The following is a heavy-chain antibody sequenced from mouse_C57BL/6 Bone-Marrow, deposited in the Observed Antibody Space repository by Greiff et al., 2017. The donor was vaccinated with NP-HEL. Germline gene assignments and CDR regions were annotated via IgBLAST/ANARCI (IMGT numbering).Heavy chain of an antibody. CDR3: ARHHYGYYVGWIAY. CDR2: ISGGGGNT. J-gene: IGHJ3*01. V-gene: IGHV5-9*01. D-gene: IGHD2-1*01. Sequence: EVQGVESGGGLVKPGGSLKLSCAASGFTFSSYTMSWVRQTPEKRLEWVATISGGGGNTYYPDSVKGRFTLSRDNAKNTLYLQMSSLRSEDTALYYCARHHYGYYVGWIAYWGQGTLVTVSA. CDR1: GFTFSSYT.